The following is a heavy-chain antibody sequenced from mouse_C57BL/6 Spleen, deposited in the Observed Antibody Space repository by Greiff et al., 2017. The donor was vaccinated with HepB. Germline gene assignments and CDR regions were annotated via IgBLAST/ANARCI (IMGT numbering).Heavy chain of an antibody. J-gene: IGHJ3*01. CDR1: GYTFTSYG. Sequence: QVQLKESGAELARPGASVKLSCKASGYTFTSYGISWVKQRTGQGLEWIGEIYPRSGNTYYNEKFKGKATLTADKSSSTAYMELRSLTSEDSAVYFCARKDYDEAAWFAYWGQGTLVTVSA. CDR2: IYPRSGNT. D-gene: IGHD2-4*01. V-gene: IGHV1-81*01. CDR3: ARKDYDEAAWFAY.